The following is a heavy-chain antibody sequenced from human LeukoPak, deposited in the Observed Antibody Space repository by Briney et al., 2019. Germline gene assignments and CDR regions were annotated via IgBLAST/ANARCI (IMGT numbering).Heavy chain of an antibody. V-gene: IGHV5-51*01. CDR2: IYPGDSDT. Sequence: GESLKISFQGSGYSFTSYWIGWVRPMPGKGLAWMGIIYPGDSDTRYSPSFQGQVTISADKSISTAYLQWSSLKASDTAMYYCARQRSITGTTALGYWGQGTLVTVSS. CDR3: ARQRSITGTTALGY. D-gene: IGHD1-20*01. J-gene: IGHJ4*02. CDR1: GYSFTSYW.